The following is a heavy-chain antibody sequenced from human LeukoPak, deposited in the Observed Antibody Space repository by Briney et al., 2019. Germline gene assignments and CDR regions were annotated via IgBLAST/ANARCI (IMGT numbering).Heavy chain of an antibody. Sequence: ASVKVSCKASGYTFTSYYMHWVRQAPGQGLEWMGIINPSGGSTSYAQKFQGRVTMTRDMSTSTVYMELSSLRSEDTAVYYCARISLAKELDYWRQGTLVTVSS. V-gene: IGHV1-46*01. CDR1: GYTFTSYY. CDR2: INPSGGST. J-gene: IGHJ4*02. D-gene: IGHD3-10*01. CDR3: ARISLAKELDY.